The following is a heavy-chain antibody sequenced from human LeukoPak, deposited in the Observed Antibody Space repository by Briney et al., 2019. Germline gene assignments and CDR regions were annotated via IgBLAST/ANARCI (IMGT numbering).Heavy chain of an antibody. CDR2: IYHSGST. CDR1: GGSISSGGYS. J-gene: IGHJ4*02. V-gene: IGHV4-30-2*02. D-gene: IGHD6-13*01. Sequence: SETLSLTCAVSGGSISSGGYSWSWIRQPPGKGLEWIGYIYHSGSTYYNPSLKSRVTISVDRSKNQFSLKLSSVTAADTAVYYCASGIAAAGYYFDYWGQGTLVTVSS. CDR3: ASGIAAAGYYFDY.